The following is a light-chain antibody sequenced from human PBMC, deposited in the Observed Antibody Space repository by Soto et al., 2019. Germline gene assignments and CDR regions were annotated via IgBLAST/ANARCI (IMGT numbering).Light chain of an antibody. CDR1: SRDVGGYKY. J-gene: IGLJ3*02. Sequence: QSALTQPASVSGSPGQSITISCTGTSRDVGGYKYVSWYQHHPGKAPKLMIYDVSNRPSGVSNRFSGSKSGNTASLTISGLQAEDEADYYCSSYTSSSTWVFGGATKLTVL. V-gene: IGLV2-14*03. CDR3: SSYTSSSTWV. CDR2: DVS.